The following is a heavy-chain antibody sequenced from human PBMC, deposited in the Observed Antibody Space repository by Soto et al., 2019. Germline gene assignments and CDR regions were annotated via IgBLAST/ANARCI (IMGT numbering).Heavy chain of an antibody. CDR1: DASVRSGNHF. CDR3: ARGGEPLRYYGVDV. V-gene: IGHV4-61*01. CDR2: MYYTRVT. Sequence: QVQLQESGPGLLKASETLSLTCSVSDASVRSGNHFWNWIRQPPGRGLEWLVYMYYTRVTNYNHSPKSRVSMSVDTSKDQFTLTLTPLTAAETAVYYCARGGEPLRYYGVDVWGQGTTCTVSS. J-gene: IGHJ6*01.